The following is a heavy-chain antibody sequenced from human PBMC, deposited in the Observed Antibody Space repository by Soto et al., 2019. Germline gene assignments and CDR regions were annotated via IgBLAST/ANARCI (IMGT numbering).Heavy chain of an antibody. Sequence: ASVKVSCKTSAYTFTNSGICWVRQAPGQGLEWMGWISTYNGNTNYAQRFQGRVTMTKDTSTSTAYMELGSLTSDDTAVYYCGLGTRTFDLWGQGTLVPSPQ. V-gene: IGHV1-18*04. J-gene: IGHJ4*02. CDR1: AYTFTNSG. D-gene: IGHD6-19*01. CDR3: GLGTRTFDL. CDR2: ISTYNGNT.